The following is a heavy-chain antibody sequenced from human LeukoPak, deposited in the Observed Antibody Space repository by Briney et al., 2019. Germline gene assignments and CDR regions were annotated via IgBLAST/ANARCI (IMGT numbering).Heavy chain of an antibody. CDR3: ARDLAMIVLGARGAFDI. Sequence: SETLSLTCAVYGGSFSGYYWSWVRQPPGKGLEWIGEIYHSGSTNFNPSLKTRVTISVDKSKKHFSLKMTSVTAADTAVYYCARDLAMIVLGARGAFDIWGQGTMVTVSS. CDR1: GGSFSGYY. J-gene: IGHJ3*02. V-gene: IGHV4-34*01. CDR2: IYHSGST. D-gene: IGHD3-22*01.